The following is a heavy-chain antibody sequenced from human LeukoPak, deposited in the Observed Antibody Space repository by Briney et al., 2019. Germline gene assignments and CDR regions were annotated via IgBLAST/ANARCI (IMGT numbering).Heavy chain of an antibody. CDR1: GFTVSSNY. V-gene: IGHV3-53*01. J-gene: IGHJ6*03. CDR3: ARADEYYDFWSGYFHYMDV. CDR2: IYSGGST. D-gene: IGHD3-3*01. Sequence: GGSLRLSCAASGFTVSSNYISWVRQAPGRGLEWVSVIYSGGSTYYADSVKGRFTISRDNSKNTLYLQMNSLRAEDTAVYYCARADEYYDFWSGYFHYMDVWGKGTTVTVSS.